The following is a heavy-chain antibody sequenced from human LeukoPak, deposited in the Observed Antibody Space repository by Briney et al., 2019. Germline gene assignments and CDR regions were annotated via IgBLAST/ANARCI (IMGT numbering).Heavy chain of an antibody. Sequence: SETLSLACTVSGGSISLYYWNWIRQPAGKGLEWIGRIYTSGSTNYNPSLKSRVTMSLDTSKNQFSLSLSSVTAADTAVYYCAREGWYSAYYMDVWGKGTTVTISS. D-gene: IGHD6-19*01. CDR1: GGSISLYY. CDR3: AREGWYSAYYMDV. CDR2: IYTSGST. J-gene: IGHJ6*03. V-gene: IGHV4-4*07.